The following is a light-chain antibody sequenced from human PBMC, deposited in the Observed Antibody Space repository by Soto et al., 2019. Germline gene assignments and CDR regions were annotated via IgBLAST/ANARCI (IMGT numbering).Light chain of an antibody. CDR3: QQYNNWPNT. CDR1: QSVSSN. V-gene: IGKV3-15*01. J-gene: IGKJ4*01. CDR2: GAS. Sequence: SQSPAALSVSTGERATLSCRASQSVSSNLAWYQQKPGQAPRLLIYGASTRATGIPARFSGSGSGTEFTLTISSLQSEDFAVYYCQQYNNWPNTFGGGTKV.